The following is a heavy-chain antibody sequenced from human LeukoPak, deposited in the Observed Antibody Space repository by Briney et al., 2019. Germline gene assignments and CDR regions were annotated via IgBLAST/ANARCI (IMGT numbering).Heavy chain of an antibody. V-gene: IGHV1-69*06. CDR3: AREYCSSTSCYVRYFDY. J-gene: IGHJ4*02. Sequence: SVKVSCKASGGTFSSYAISWVRQAPGQGLEWMGGIIPIFGTANYAQKFQGRVTITADKSTSTAYMELSSLRSEDTAVYYCAREYCSSTSCYVRYFDYWGQGTLVTVSS. CDR2: IIPIFGTA. D-gene: IGHD2-2*01. CDR1: GGTFSSYA.